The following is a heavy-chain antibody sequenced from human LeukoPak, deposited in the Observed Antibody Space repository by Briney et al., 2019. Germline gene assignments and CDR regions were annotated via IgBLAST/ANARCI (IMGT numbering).Heavy chain of an antibody. CDR1: GFTLSYYE. J-gene: IGHJ6*02. V-gene: IGHV3-48*03. Sequence: GGSLRLSCAFYGFTLSYYEATWARQPPGKVLGWLSYISRSGETIYYADAVKGRFTISRDIATNSLFVQMSSLRVEDTAVYYCARDPDYCFGMDVWGQGTTVTVSS. CDR3: ARDPDYCFGMDV. CDR2: ISRSGETI.